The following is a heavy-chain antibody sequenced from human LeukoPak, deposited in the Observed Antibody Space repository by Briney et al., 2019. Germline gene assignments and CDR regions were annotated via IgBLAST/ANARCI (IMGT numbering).Heavy chain of an antibody. CDR3: ARATSGRTYDY. Sequence: GGSLRLSCAASGFTFSSYSMTCVRQAPGKGLEWVSSITPSGDATYYADSVRGRFTISRDNSKNTLHVQMNSLRAEDTAVYYCARATSGRTYDYWGQGTLVTVTS. V-gene: IGHV3-23*01. CDR1: GFTFSSYS. CDR2: ITPSGDAT. J-gene: IGHJ4*02. D-gene: IGHD1-1*01.